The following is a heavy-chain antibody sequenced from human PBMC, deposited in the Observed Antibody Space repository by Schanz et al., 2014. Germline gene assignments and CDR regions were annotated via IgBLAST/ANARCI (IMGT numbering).Heavy chain of an antibody. V-gene: IGHV3-43*01. CDR2: ISWNGGTT. D-gene: IGHD1-26*01. Sequence: EVQLVESGGIVVRPGGSLRLSCAASGFTFDDYTMHWIRQPPGKGLEWVSLISWNGGTTYYADSVKGRFTISRDNAKNSLYLQMNSLRDEDTAVYYCARGGATRFDYWGQGTLVTVSS. CDR1: GFTFDDYT. CDR3: ARGGATRFDY. J-gene: IGHJ4*02.